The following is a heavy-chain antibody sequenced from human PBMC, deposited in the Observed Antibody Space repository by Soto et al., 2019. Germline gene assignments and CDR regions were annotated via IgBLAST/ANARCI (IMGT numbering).Heavy chain of an antibody. Sequence: EVRLLESGGGLVQPGGSLRLSCVASGFSFSSYAMNWVRQAPGKGLEWVSVISGRDGSTYYADSVKGRFTISRDNSKNTLYLQMNSLRAEDTAVYYCARDRERDAWYEDYWGQGTLVTVSS. CDR3: ARDRERDAWYEDY. V-gene: IGHV3-23*01. CDR1: GFSFSSYA. J-gene: IGHJ4*02. CDR2: ISGRDGST. D-gene: IGHD6-13*01.